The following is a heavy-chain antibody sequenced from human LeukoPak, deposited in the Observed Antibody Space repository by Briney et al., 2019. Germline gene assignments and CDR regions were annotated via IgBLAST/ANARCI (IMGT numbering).Heavy chain of an antibody. Sequence: GGSLRLSCTASGFTFGDYAISWFHQAPGEGREWVGFIRSKAYGGTTEYAASVKGRFTISRDDSKSIAYLQMNSLKTEDTAVYYCTRSIAAAGEDYWGQGTLVTVSS. CDR3: TRSIAAAGEDY. CDR1: GFTFGDYA. V-gene: IGHV3-49*03. J-gene: IGHJ4*02. CDR2: IRSKAYGGTT. D-gene: IGHD6-13*01.